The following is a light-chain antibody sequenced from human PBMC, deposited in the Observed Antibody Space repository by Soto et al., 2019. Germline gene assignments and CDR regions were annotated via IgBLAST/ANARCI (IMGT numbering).Light chain of an antibody. J-gene: IGKJ2*01. CDR3: QQRSNWYT. Sequence: EIVLTQSPATLSLSPGERATLSCRASQSVSSYLAWHQQKPGQAPRLLIYDASNRATGIPARFSGSGSGTDITLTISSLEPEEFAVYYCQQRSNWYTFGQGTKLESK. V-gene: IGKV3-11*01. CDR1: QSVSSY. CDR2: DAS.